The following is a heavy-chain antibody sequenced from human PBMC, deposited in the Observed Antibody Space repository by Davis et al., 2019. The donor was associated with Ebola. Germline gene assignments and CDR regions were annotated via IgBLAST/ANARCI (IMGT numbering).Heavy chain of an antibody. CDR3: ARRRLSFEAIDY. D-gene: IGHD1-26*01. CDR1: GGSISSSNYY. J-gene: IGHJ4*02. V-gene: IGHV4-39*01. Sequence: SETLSLTCTVSGGSISSSNYYWDWIRQPPGKGLEWIGSIYYSGSTYYNPSLRSRVTISVDTSKNQFSLKLSSVSAADTAVYYCARRRLSFEAIDYWGQGTLVTVSS. CDR2: IYYSGST.